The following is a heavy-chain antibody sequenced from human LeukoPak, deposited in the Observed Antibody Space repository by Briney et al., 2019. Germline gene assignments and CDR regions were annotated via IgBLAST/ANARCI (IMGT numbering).Heavy chain of an antibody. Sequence: VGSLRLSCAASGFTFSSYAMSWVRQAPGKGLDWVSTISGGGGGTYYADSVKGRFTISRDNSKNTLHLQMNSLRVEDTAVYYCAKRIGSCDSISCLYFDHWGQGALVSVS. CDR1: GFTFSSYA. J-gene: IGHJ4*02. CDR3: AKRIGSCDSISCLYFDH. D-gene: IGHD2-2*01. CDR2: ISGGGGGT. V-gene: IGHV3-23*01.